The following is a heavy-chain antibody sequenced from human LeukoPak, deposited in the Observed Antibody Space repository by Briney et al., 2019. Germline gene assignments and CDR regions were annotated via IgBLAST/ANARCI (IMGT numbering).Heavy chain of an antibody. V-gene: IGHV3-43*02. Sequence: GGSLRLSCAASGFTFDDYDMHWVRKAPGKGLEWVSLISGDGGSTYYADSVKGRFTISRDNSKNSLYLQMNSLRTEDTALYYCAKDIGYGDYHSLDYWGQATMVTVCS. CDR1: GFTFDDYD. CDR3: AKDIGYGDYHSLDY. CDR2: ISGDGGST. D-gene: IGHD4-17*01. J-gene: IGHJ4*02.